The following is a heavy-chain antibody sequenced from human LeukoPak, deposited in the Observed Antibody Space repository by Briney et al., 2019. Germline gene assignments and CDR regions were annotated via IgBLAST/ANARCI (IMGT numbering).Heavy chain of an antibody. Sequence: AGGSLRLSCAAAGFTFSSYAMHWVRQVAGKGLEWVSGISGSGESKFYADSVKGRFTVSRDNSKNTLYLQMNSLRAEDTAVYYCARTVAGLPLDAFDIWGQGTMVTVSS. V-gene: IGHV3-23*01. J-gene: IGHJ3*02. CDR2: ISGSGESK. CDR3: ARTVAGLPLDAFDI. CDR1: GFTFSSYA. D-gene: IGHD6-19*01.